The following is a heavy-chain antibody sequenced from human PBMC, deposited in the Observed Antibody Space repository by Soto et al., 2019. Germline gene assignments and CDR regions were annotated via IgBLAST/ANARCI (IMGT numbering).Heavy chain of an antibody. CDR1: GYTFTSYA. Sequence: QVQLVQSGAEEKKPGASVKVSCKASGYTFTSYAMHWVRQAPGQRLEWMGWINAGNGNTKYSQKFQGRVTITRDTSTSTAYMELSSLRSEDTAVYYCARAPGGPGIAEYWGQGTLVTVSS. CDR2: INAGNGNT. V-gene: IGHV1-3*05. D-gene: IGHD6-13*01. CDR3: ARAPGGPGIAEY. J-gene: IGHJ4*02.